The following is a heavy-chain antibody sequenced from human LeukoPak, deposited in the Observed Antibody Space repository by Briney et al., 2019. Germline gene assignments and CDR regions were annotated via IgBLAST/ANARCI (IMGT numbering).Heavy chain of an antibody. CDR2: FSYSGST. CDR1: GGSISGYY. Sequence: PSETLSLTCTVSGGSISGYYWSWIRQPPGKGLEWIGYFSYSGSTNYNPSLRSRVTISVDTSKNQFSLKVSSVTAADTAIYYCARWAAGRDGMDVWGQGTTVTVSS. D-gene: IGHD6-13*01. J-gene: IGHJ6*02. CDR3: ARWAAGRDGMDV. V-gene: IGHV4-59*01.